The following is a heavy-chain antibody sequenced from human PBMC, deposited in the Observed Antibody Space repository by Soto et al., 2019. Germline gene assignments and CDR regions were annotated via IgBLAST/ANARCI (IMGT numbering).Heavy chain of an antibody. CDR1: GFTFSSYS. D-gene: IGHD3-22*01. J-gene: IGHJ3*02. CDR3: ASITMIVVVPDAFDI. V-gene: IGHV3-48*02. CDR2: ISSSSSSTI. Sequence: GGSLRLSCAASGFTFSSYSMNWVRQAPGKGLEWVSYISSSSSSTIYYADSVKGRFTISRDNAKNSLYLQMNSLRDEDTAVYYCASITMIVVVPDAFDIWGQGTMVTVSS.